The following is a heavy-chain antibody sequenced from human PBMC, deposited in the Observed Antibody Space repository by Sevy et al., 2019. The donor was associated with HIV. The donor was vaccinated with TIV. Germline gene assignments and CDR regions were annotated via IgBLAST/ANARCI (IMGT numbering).Heavy chain of an antibody. CDR1: GFTFSGSP. Sequence: GGSLRLSCVVSGFTFSGSPVHWVRQASGKGLEWVGHIKRKTNNYATEYSASLKGRFTISRDDSKNTAYLQMDSLKTEDTAVYYCTAGYSNYAGVWFDYWGPGTLVTVSS. V-gene: IGHV3-73*01. CDR2: IKRKTNNYAT. J-gene: IGHJ4*02. D-gene: IGHD4-4*01. CDR3: TAGYSNYAGVWFDY.